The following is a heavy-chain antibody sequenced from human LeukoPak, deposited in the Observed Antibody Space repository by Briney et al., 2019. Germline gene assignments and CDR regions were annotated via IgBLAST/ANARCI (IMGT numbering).Heavy chain of an antibody. CDR2: IRYGGRT. CDR1: GASITDFY. CDR3: ARRIVGTGWGQENWLDP. V-gene: IGHV4-59*12. D-gene: IGHD1-26*01. J-gene: IGHJ5*02. Sequence: SETPSLTCTVSGASITDFYYYWIRQSPGKGLESIGHIRYGGRTNYNPSLESRLTISLDTSKNQVSLTLSSVTAADTAVYFCARRIVGTGWGQENWLDPWGQGTLVTVSS.